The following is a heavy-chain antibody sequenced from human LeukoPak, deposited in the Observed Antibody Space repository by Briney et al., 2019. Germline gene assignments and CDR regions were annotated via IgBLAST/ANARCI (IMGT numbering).Heavy chain of an antibody. Sequence: GGSLRLSCAASGFTFSSYAMHWVRQAPGKGLEWVAVISYDGSNKYCADSVKGRFTISRDNSKNTLYLQMNSLRAEDTAVYDCTKNTDSRWYGSTKYYYYGMDVWGQGPKVNVYS. V-gene: IGHV3-30*04. CDR2: ISYDGSNK. D-gene: IGHD5/OR15-5a*01. CDR1: GFTFSSYA. J-gene: IGHJ6*02. CDR3: TKNTDSRWYGSTKYYYYGMDV.